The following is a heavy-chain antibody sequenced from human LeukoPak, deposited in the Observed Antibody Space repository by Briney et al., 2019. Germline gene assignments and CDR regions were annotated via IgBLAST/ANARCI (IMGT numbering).Heavy chain of an antibody. CDR2: ISGSGGSA. Sequence: PGGSLRLSCEASGFTFSSYAMSWVRQAPGKGLEWVSSISGSGGSAYYADSVKGRFTISRDNSKNTLYVQMTSLRAEDTAVYYCARELREHGVFDIWGQGTMVTVSS. V-gene: IGHV3-23*01. J-gene: IGHJ3*02. D-gene: IGHD1-26*01. CDR1: GFTFSSYA. CDR3: ARELREHGVFDI.